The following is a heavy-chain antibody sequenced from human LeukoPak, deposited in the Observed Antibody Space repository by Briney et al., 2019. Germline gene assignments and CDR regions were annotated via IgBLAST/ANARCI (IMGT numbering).Heavy chain of an antibody. Sequence: SETPSLTCTVSGGSISSYYWSWIRQPPGKGLEWIGYIYYSGSTNYNPSLKSRVTISVDTSKNQFSLKLSSVTAADTAVYYCAREYSSGWYGFDYWGQGTLVTVSS. J-gene: IGHJ4*02. CDR3: AREYSSGWYGFDY. CDR2: IYYSGST. CDR1: GGSISSYY. V-gene: IGHV4-59*01. D-gene: IGHD6-19*01.